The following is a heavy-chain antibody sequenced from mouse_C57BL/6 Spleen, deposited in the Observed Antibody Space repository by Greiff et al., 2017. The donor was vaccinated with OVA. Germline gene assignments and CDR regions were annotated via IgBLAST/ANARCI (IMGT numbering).Heavy chain of an antibody. Sequence: VQLQQSGAELARPGASVKMSCKASGYTFTSYTMHWVKQRPGQGLEWIGYINPSSGYTKYNQKFKDKATLTADKSSSTAYMQLSSLTSEDSAVYYCARSYYDYDVGFAYWGQGTLVTVSA. CDR2: INPSSGYT. J-gene: IGHJ3*01. CDR1: GYTFTSYT. D-gene: IGHD2-4*01. CDR3: ARSYYDYDVGFAY. V-gene: IGHV1-4*01.